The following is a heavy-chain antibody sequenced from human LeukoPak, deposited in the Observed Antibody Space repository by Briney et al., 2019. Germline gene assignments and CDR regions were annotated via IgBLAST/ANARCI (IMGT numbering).Heavy chain of an antibody. CDR3: ASAVGSRYYYMDV. D-gene: IGHD3-10*01. V-gene: IGHV3-48*03. J-gene: IGHJ6*03. Sequence: GGSLRLSYAASGFTFSSYEMNWVRQAPGKGLEWVSYISSSGSTIYYADSVKGRFTISRDNAKNSLYLQMNSLRAEDTAVYYCASAVGSRYYYMDVWGKGTTVTISS. CDR1: GFTFSSYE. CDR2: ISSSGSTI.